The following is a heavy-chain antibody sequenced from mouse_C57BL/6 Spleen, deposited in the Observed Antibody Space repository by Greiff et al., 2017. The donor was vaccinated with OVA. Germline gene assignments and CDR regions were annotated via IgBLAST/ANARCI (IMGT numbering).Heavy chain of an antibody. CDR1: FYTFTSYC. Sequence: VQLQQPGAELVKPGASVKMSCKSSFYTFTSYCITWVKQRPGQGLEWIGDIYPGSGSTNYNEKFKSKATLTVDTSSSTAYMQLSSLTSEDSAVYYCAREGSKPFFDYWGQGTTLTVSS. D-gene: IGHD6-1*01. J-gene: IGHJ2*01. V-gene: IGHV1-55*01. CDR3: AREGSKPFFDY. CDR2: IYPGSGST.